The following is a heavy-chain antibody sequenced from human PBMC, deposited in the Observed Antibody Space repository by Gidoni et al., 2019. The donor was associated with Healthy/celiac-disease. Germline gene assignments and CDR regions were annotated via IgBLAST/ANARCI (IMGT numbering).Heavy chain of an antibody. D-gene: IGHD6-19*01. J-gene: IGHJ4*02. CDR2: INHSGST. V-gene: IGHV4-34*01. CDR3: ARASAYSSGWFDY. CDR1: GGSFSGYY. Sequence: QVQLQPWGAGLLKPSETLSLTCAVYGGSFSGYYWSWIRQPPGKGLEWIGEINHSGSTNYNPSLKSRVTISVDTSKNQFSLKLSSVTAADTAVYYCARASAYSSGWFDYWGQGTLVTVSS.